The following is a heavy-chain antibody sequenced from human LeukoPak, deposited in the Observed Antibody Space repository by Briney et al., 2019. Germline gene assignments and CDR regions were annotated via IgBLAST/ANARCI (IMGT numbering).Heavy chain of an antibody. V-gene: IGHV3-21*01. J-gene: IGHJ6*03. CDR1: GFTFSTYS. CDR2: ISSSSTST. CDR3: ARSAPAAAGTGPMDV. D-gene: IGHD6-13*01. Sequence: GSLRLSCSASGFTFSTYSMSWVRQAPGKGLEWVSSISSSSTSTNYADSVKGRFTISRDNGKNSLYLQMNSLRAEDTTVYYCARSAPAAAGTGPMDVWGKGTTVTVSS.